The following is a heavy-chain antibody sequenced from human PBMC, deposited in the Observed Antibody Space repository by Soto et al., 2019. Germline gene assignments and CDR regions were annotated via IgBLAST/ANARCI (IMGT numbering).Heavy chain of an antibody. J-gene: IGHJ6*02. CDR2: ISYDGSNK. D-gene: IGHD2-15*01. CDR3: AREGLGVVVVAATRVATVGDV. V-gene: IGHV3-30-3*01. CDR1: GFTFSSYA. Sequence: QVQLVESGGGVVQPGRSLRLSCAASGFTFSSYAMHWVGQAPGKGLEWVAVISYDGSNKYYADSVKGRFTISRDNSKNTLYLQMNSLRAEDTAVYYCAREGLGVVVVAATRVATVGDVWGQGTTVTVSS.